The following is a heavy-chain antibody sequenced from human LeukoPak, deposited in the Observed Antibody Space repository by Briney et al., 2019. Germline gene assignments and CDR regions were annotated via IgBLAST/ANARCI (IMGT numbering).Heavy chain of an antibody. J-gene: IGHJ4*02. V-gene: IGHV3-15*01. CDR3: TTDLGTYYHGSQRLIPIDY. CDR1: GFTFTNAW. Sequence: PGGSLRLSCEDSGFTFTNAWMSWVGQAPGKGLEWIGRIKRKTDGETTNYAEPVRGRFTISRDDSKSAVYLQMNSLKIEDTAVYYCTTDLGTYYHGSQRLIPIDYWGQGTLVTVSS. CDR2: IKRKTDGETT. D-gene: IGHD3-10*01.